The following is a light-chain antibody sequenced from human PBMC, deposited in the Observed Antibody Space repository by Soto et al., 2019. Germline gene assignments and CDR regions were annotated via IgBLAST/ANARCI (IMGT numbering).Light chain of an antibody. V-gene: IGLV2-8*01. CDR3: SSYAGSTLYV. J-gene: IGLJ1*01. CDR2: EVT. CDR1: SSDVGGYNY. Sequence: QSVLTKPPSASGSPGQSVTISCTGTSSDVGGYNYVSWYQQHPGKAPKLMIYEVTKRPSGVPGRFSGSKSGNTASLTVSGLQAEDEADYFCSSYAGSTLYVFGAGTKLTVL.